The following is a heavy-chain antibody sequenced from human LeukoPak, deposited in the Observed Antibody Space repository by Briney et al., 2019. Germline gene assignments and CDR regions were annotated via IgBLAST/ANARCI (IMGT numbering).Heavy chain of an antibody. V-gene: IGHV1-3*01. J-gene: IGHJ4*02. D-gene: IGHD3-9*01. CDR1: GYTFTSYA. CDR3: ARDERNEYYDILTGYYY. Sequence: ASVKVSCKASGYTFTSYAMHWVRQAPGQRLEWMGWINAGNGNTKYSQKFQGRVTITRDTPASTAYMELSSLRSEDTAVYYCARDERNEYYDILTGYYYWGQGTLVTVSS. CDR2: INAGNGNT.